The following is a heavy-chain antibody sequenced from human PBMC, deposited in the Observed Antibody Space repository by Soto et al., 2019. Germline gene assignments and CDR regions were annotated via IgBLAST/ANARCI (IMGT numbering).Heavy chain of an antibody. CDR1: GYTFTSYY. Sequence: ASVKVSCKASGYTFTSYYMHWVRQAPGQGLEWMGRINPSGGSKSYAQKFQSRVTMTEDTSTDTAYMELSSLRSEDTAVYYCATDLGYGRVSAFDIWGQGTMVTVSS. J-gene: IGHJ3*02. V-gene: IGHV1-46*01. CDR2: INPSGGSK. D-gene: IGHD5-18*01. CDR3: ATDLGYGRVSAFDI.